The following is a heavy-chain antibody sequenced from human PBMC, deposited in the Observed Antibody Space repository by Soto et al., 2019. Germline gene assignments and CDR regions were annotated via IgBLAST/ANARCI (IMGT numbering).Heavy chain of an antibody. J-gene: IGHJ4*02. V-gene: IGHV4-59*01. D-gene: IGHD2-21*01. CDR2: IYYSGST. Sequence: PSETLSLTCTVSGGSISSYYWSWIRQPPGKGLEWIGYIYYSGSTNYNPSHKSRVTMSVDTSKNQFSLKLTSVNAADTAVYYCTRGGDAYKNGHWGQGTLVTVSS. CDR1: GGSISSYY. CDR3: TRGGDAYKNGH.